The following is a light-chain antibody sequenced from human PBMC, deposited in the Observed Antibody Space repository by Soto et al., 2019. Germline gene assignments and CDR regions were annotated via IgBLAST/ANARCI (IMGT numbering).Light chain of an antibody. J-gene: IGKJ5*01. V-gene: IGKV3-20*01. CDR3: QQYGSSPPIT. Sequence: EIVLTQSPGTLSLSPGERATLSCRASHSVSSSYLAWYQQKPGPAPRLLIYGASSSATGIPDRFSGSGSGTDFTLTISRLEPEDFAVYYCQQYGSSPPITFGQGTRLEIK. CDR2: GAS. CDR1: HSVSSSY.